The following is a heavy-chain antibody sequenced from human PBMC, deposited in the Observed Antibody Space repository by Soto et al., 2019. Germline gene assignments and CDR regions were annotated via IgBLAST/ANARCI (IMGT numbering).Heavy chain of an antibody. V-gene: IGHV4-31*03. CDR3: ARFGSGYYKLDY. D-gene: IGHD3-3*01. CDR2: IYYSGST. CDR1: GGSISSGGYY. Sequence: QVQLQESGPGLVKPSQTLSLTCTVSGGSISSGGYYWSWIRQHPGKGLEWIGYIYYSGSTYYNPSLKSRVTISVDTSKNQFSLKLSSVTVADTAVYYCARFGSGYYKLDYWGQGTLVTVSS. J-gene: IGHJ4*02.